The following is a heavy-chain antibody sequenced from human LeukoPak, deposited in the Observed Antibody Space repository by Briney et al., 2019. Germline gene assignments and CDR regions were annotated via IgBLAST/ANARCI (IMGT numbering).Heavy chain of an antibody. V-gene: IGHV3-74*03. CDR3: ARDRYCTTTRCSDY. J-gene: IGHJ4*02. D-gene: IGHD2-2*01. Sequence: GGSLRLSCAASGLTFSNYWMHWVRQAPGKGLVWVSRISTDGSSTTYADSVKGRFTISRDNAKNTLYLEMNSLRAEDTAVYYCARDRYCTTTRCSDYWGQGTLVTVSS. CDR2: ISTDGSST. CDR1: GLTFSNYW.